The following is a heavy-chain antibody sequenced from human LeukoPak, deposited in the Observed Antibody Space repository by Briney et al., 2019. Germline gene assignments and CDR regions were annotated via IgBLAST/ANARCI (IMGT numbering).Heavy chain of an antibody. CDR2: INPKSGGT. CDR3: ATWSSSWSAFDL. V-gene: IGHV1-2*02. Sequence: ASVKVCCKASGYTFTGYYMHWVRQAPGQGLEWMGWINPKSGGTNYEQKFQGRVTMTRDTSITTAYMELSRLRSDDTPVYYCATWSSSWSAFDLWGQGTMVAVSS. J-gene: IGHJ3*01. CDR1: GYTFTGYY. D-gene: IGHD6-13*01.